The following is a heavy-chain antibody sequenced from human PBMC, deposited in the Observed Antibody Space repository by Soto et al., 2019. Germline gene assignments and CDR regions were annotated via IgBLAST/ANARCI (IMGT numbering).Heavy chain of an antibody. Sequence: SLKLSCKASGYIFTLYWIGWVRQMPGKGLEWMGIIYPGDSDTRYSPSFQGQATISADKSISTASLQWSSLKASDTAVYYCARQSPTPGYYYFSYGMDVWGQGTTVTVSS. V-gene: IGHV5-51*01. CDR2: IYPGDSDT. J-gene: IGHJ6*02. CDR1: GYIFTLYW. CDR3: ARQSPTPGYYYFSYGMDV. D-gene: IGHD4-17*01.